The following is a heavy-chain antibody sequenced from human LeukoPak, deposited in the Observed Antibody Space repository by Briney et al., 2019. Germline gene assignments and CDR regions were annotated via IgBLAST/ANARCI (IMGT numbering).Heavy chain of an antibody. CDR3: ASYGSGWYSDYYYYMDV. CDR2: IYTSGST. J-gene: IGHJ6*03. D-gene: IGHD6-19*01. V-gene: IGHV4-61*02. CDR1: GGSISSGSYY. Sequence: SETLSLTCTVSGGSISSGSYYWSWIRQPAGKGLGWIGRIYTSGSTNYNPSLKSRVTISVDTSKNQFSLKLSSVTAADTAVYYCASYGSGWYSDYYYYMDVWGKGTTVTVSS.